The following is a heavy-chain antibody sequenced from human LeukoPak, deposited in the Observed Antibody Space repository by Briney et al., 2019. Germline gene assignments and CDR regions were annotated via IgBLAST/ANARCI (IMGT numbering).Heavy chain of an antibody. CDR2: INSDGSST. CDR3: ARVGWTYGCFDY. CDR1: GFTFSSYW. J-gene: IGHJ4*02. Sequence: GGSLRLSCAASGFTFSSYWMHWVRQAPGKGLVWVSRINSDGSSTSYADSVKGRFTISRDNAKNTLYLQTNSLRAEDTAVYYCARVGWTYGCFDYWGQGTLVTVSS. V-gene: IGHV3-74*01. D-gene: IGHD4-17*01.